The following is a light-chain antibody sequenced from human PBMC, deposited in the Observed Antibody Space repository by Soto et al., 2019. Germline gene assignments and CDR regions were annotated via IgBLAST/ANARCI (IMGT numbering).Light chain of an antibody. V-gene: IGKV1-39*01. CDR1: QSISSY. Sequence: IQMTQSPSSRSSSLGDRGRITWRASQSISSYLNWYQQKPGKAPKLLIYAASSLQSGVPSRFSGSGSGTEFNLTISSLQPEDFATYYCQHYNSYSEAFGQGTK. CDR3: QHYNSYSEA. CDR2: AAS. J-gene: IGKJ1*01.